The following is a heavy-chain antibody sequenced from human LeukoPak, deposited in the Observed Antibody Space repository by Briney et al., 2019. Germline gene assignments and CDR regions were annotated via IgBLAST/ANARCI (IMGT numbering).Heavy chain of an antibody. V-gene: IGHV1-2*02. CDR2: INPNSGGA. Sequence: GASVKASGKPSGYTFTGYYMHWGRQAPGQGLDWMGWINPNSGGANYAQKSQWRGTKTRDTSITTAYMALRRLRSDDTAVYYCARDWALRYFDWLPDTFDPWGQGTLVTVSS. D-gene: IGHD3-9*01. CDR1: GYTFTGYY. J-gene: IGHJ5*02. CDR3: ARDWALRYFDWLPDTFDP.